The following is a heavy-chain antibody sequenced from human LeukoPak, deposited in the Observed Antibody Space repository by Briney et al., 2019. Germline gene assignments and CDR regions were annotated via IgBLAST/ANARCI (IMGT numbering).Heavy chain of an antibody. CDR1: GGTFSSYA. CDR3: ARRGSGPYGMDV. V-gene: IGHV1-69*13. D-gene: IGHD3-10*01. CDR2: IIPIFGTA. Sequence: GASVKVSCKASGGTFSSYAISWVRQAPGQGLEWMGGIIPIFGTANYARKFQGRVTITADESTSTAYMELSSLRSEDTAVYYCARRGSGPYGMDVWGQGTTVTVSS. J-gene: IGHJ6*02.